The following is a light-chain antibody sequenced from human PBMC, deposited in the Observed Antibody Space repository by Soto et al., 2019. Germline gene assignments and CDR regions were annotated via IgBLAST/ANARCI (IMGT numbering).Light chain of an antibody. CDR3: HQYGSSRFT. CDR2: GAS. Sequence: EIVLTQSPGTLFLSPGERATLSCRASQSISSSYLAWYQQKPGQAPRLLVYGASSRATGIPDRFIGSGSGTDFTRTISRLEPDDFAVYYYHQYGSSRFTFGPGTKVDIK. V-gene: IGKV3-20*01. J-gene: IGKJ3*01. CDR1: QSISSSY.